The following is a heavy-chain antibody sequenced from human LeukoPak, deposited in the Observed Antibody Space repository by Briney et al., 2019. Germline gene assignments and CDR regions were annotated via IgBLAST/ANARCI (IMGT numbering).Heavy chain of an antibody. V-gene: IGHV3-7*01. CDR2: IKTDGSEK. Sequence: GGSLRLSCEGSGFTFSNYWMGWVRQAPGKGLQWVANIKTDGSEKYYVDSVKGRFTISRDNAKNSLYLQMNSLRAEDTAVYYCARELYCSSTSCSPLSAFDIWGQGTMVTVSS. CDR1: GFTFSNYW. CDR3: ARELYCSSTSCSPLSAFDI. D-gene: IGHD2-2*01. J-gene: IGHJ3*02.